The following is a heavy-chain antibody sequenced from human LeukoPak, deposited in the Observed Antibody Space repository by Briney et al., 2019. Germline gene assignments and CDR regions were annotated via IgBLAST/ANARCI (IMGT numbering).Heavy chain of an antibody. Sequence: GGSLRLSCAASGFTFSSYGMHWVRQAPGKGLEWVAFIRYDGSNKYYADSVKGRFTISRDNSKNTLYLQMNSLRAEDTAVYYCARSIAPVRAPYWFDPWGQGTLVTVSS. CDR1: GFTFSSYG. D-gene: IGHD6-13*01. J-gene: IGHJ5*02. CDR2: IRYDGSNK. V-gene: IGHV3-30*02. CDR3: ARSIAPVRAPYWFDP.